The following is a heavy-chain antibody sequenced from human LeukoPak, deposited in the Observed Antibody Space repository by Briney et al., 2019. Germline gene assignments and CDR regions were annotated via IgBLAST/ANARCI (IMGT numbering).Heavy chain of an antibody. Sequence: GGSLRLSCAASGFTVSSNYMSWVRQAPGTGLEWVPVIYSGGSTYYADSVKGRFTISRDNSKNTLYLQMNSLRAEDTAVYYCARVRHYYDSSGYYPDAFDIWGQGTMVTVSS. CDR1: GFTVSSNY. CDR3: ARVRHYYDSSGYYPDAFDI. D-gene: IGHD3-22*01. V-gene: IGHV3-53*01. CDR2: IYSGGST. J-gene: IGHJ3*02.